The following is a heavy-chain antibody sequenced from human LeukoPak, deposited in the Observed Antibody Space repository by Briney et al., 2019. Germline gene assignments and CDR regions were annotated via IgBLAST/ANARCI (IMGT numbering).Heavy chain of an antibody. V-gene: IGHV1-18*01. CDR2: ISAYNGNT. D-gene: IGHD3-22*01. CDR1: GYTFTSYG. Sequence: ASVKVSCKASGYTFTSYGISWVRQAPGQGLEWMGWISAYNGNTNYAQKLQGRVTMTTDTSTSTAYMELRSLRSDDTAVYYCARAKNYYDSSGYYFTTYYYYYMDVWGKGTTVTVSS. CDR3: ARAKNYYDSSGYYFTTYYYYYMDV. J-gene: IGHJ6*03.